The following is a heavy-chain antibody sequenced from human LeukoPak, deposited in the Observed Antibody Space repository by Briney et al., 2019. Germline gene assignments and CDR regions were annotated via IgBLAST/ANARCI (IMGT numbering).Heavy chain of an antibody. CDR1: KFNFA. CDR3: AKGHFASSSFFDY. D-gene: IGHD6-6*01. CDR2: ISGSGDST. Sequence: GGSLRLSCVASKFNFAMSWVRQTAGKGLEWVSAISGSGDSTFYRDSVKGRFTISRDNSKNTLYLQMNSLRVKDTALYYCAKGHFASSSFFDYWGQGTMVTVS. J-gene: IGHJ4*03. V-gene: IGHV3-23*02.